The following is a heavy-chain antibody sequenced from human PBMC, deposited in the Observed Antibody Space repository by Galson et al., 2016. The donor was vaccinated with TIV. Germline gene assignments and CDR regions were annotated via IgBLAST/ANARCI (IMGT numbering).Heavy chain of an antibody. CDR1: GFTFSSFG. J-gene: IGHJ4*02. CDR3: ARAPDYGSNFGGKGETHSYYFHY. V-gene: IGHV3-33*01. D-gene: IGHD4-23*01. CDR2: IWYDGTNT. Sequence: SLRLSCAESGFTFSSFGMHWVRQAPGKGLEWVALIWYDGTNTYYADSVKGRFTISRDNSKNTLFVQMNSLRAEDTAVYYCARAPDYGSNFGGKGETHSYYFHYWGQGTLVTVSS.